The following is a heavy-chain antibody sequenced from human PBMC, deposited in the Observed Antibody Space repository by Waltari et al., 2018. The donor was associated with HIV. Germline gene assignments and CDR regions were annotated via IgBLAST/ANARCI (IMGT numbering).Heavy chain of an antibody. CDR1: GFAFRTVD. CDR2: ITSTSFTR. V-gene: IGHV3-48*02. J-gene: IGHJ4*02. Sequence: EVQLVESGGGLVQPGGSLRRSCAASGFAFRTVDMNWVRQAPGKGLVWVSYITSTSFTRYYADSVKGRFTISRDNAKNSLYLQMNSLRDEDTAVYFCARDRSSSGYYFDYWGQGTLVTVSS. CDR3: ARDRSSSGYYFDY. D-gene: IGHD3-22*01.